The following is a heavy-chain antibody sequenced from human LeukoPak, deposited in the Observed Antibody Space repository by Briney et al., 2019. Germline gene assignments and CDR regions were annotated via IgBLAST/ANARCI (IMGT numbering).Heavy chain of an antibody. V-gene: IGHV4-59*01. CDR2: IYYSGGT. CDR1: GGSISSYY. CDR3: ARDRSDILTGSVYAFDI. D-gene: IGHD3-9*01. J-gene: IGHJ3*02. Sequence: SETLSLTCTVSGGSISSYYWSWIRQPPGKGLEWIGYIYYSGGTNYNPSLKSRVTISVDTSKNQFSLKLSSVTAANTAVYYCARDRSDILTGSVYAFDIWGQGTMVTVSS.